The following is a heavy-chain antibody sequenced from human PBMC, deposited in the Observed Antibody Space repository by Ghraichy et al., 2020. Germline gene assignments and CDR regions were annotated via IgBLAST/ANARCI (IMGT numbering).Heavy chain of an antibody. D-gene: IGHD3-10*01. CDR2: IRNDGTNK. V-gene: IGHV3-33*01. CDR1: GFSFSSYG. Sequence: GGSLRLSCAASGFSFSSYGMHWVRQAPGKGLEWVAGIRNDGTNKDYADSVKGRFTISRDNSKNTLYLQMNSLRAEDTAVYYCARDVLRRGQGTMVTVSS. CDR3: ARDVLR. J-gene: IGHJ3*01.